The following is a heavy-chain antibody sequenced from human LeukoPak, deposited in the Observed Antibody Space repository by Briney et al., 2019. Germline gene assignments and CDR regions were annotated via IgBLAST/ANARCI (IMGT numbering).Heavy chain of an antibody. D-gene: IGHD6-19*01. J-gene: IGHJ4*02. CDR3: ARDEERGTGLVQDY. CDR2: IIPILGIA. CDR1: GGTFSSYA. V-gene: IGHV1-69*04. Sequence: ASVKVSFKASGGTFSSYAISWVRQAPGQGLEWMGRIIPILGIANYAQKFQGRVTITADKSTSTAYMELSSLRSEDTAVYYCARDEERGTGLVQDYWGQGTLVTVSS.